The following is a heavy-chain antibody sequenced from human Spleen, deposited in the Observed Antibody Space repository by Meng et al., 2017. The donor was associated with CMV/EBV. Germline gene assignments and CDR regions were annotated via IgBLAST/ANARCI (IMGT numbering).Heavy chain of an antibody. J-gene: IGHJ4*02. Sequence: GGSLRLSCAASGFTFSSYAMSWVRQAPGKGLEWVSVISTSGGSTCYADSVKGRFTISRDNSKNTLSLQMNSLRSDDTAVYYCARDPVVPAATIDYWGQGTLVTVSS. D-gene: IGHD2-2*01. CDR1: GFTFSSYA. CDR3: ARDPVVPAATIDY. V-gene: IGHV3-23*01. CDR2: ISTSGGST.